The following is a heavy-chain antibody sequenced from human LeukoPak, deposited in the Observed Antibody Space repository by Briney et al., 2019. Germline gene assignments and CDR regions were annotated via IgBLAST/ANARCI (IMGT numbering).Heavy chain of an antibody. J-gene: IGHJ4*02. CDR1: GYSISSGYL. CDR3: ARVAVPYDSSGYYFDY. V-gene: IGHV4-38-2*02. CDR2: IDGSGSS. D-gene: IGHD3-22*01. Sequence: SETLSLTCTVSGYSISSGYLWGWIRQPPGKGLEWIGSIDGSGSSYYNPSLKSRVTISVDTSRNQFSLKMTSVTAADTAVYYCARVAVPYDSSGYYFDYWGQGTLVTVSS.